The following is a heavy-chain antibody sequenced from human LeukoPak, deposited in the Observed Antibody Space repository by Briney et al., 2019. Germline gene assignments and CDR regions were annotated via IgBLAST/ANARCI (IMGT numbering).Heavy chain of an antibody. CDR1: GYTFTSYG. D-gene: IGHD3-9*01. V-gene: IGHV1-18*04. CDR2: ISAYNGNT. J-gene: IGHJ4*02. CDR3: ARALLRYFDWLLIEEGEFDY. Sequence: ASVQVSCKASGYTFTSYGISWVRQAPGQGLAWMGWISAYNGNTNYAQKLQGRVTMTTDTSTSTAYMELRSLRSDDTAVYYCARALLRYFDWLLIEEGEFDYWGQGTLVTVSS.